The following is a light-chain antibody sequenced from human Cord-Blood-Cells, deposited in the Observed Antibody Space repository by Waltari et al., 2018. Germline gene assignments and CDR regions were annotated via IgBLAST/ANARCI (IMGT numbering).Light chain of an antibody. CDR2: WAS. V-gene: IGKV4-1*01. J-gene: IGKJ1*01. CDR1: QSVLYSSNNKNY. Sequence: DIVMTQSPDSLSVSLGERATINCKSSQSVLYSSNNKNYLAWYQQKPGQPPKLLIYWASTRESGVPDRFSGSGSGTDFTLTISSLQAEDVEVYYCQQYYSTPRTFGQGTKVELK. CDR3: QQYYSTPRT.